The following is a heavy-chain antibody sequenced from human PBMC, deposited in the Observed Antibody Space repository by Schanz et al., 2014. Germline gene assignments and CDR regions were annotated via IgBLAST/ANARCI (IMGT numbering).Heavy chain of an antibody. D-gene: IGHD3-10*01. Sequence: EVHLLESGGGLVQPGGSLRLSCAASEFTFSTDAMSWVRQAPGKGLEWVSTIGTSGGTNYADSVKGRFTISRDNSKNSLYLQMNSLRAEDTAVYYCARIGGSVFDYWAQGTLVTVSS. J-gene: IGHJ4*02. CDR3: ARIGGSVFDY. CDR2: IGTSGGT. V-gene: IGHV3-23*01. CDR1: EFTFSTDA.